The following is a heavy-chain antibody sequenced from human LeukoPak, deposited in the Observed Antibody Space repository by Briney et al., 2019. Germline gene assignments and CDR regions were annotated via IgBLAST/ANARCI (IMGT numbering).Heavy chain of an antibody. J-gene: IGHJ4*02. CDR2: ISAYNGNT. CDR3: ARVFPPRMYYDRSGYYSYHFDY. Sequence: ASVKVSCKASGYTFTSYGIIWVRQAPGQGLEWMGWISAYNGNTNYPQKLQGRVTMTTDTSTSTAYMELRSLRSDDTAVYYCARVFPPRMYYDRSGYYSYHFDYWGQGTLVTVSS. V-gene: IGHV1-18*01. D-gene: IGHD3-22*01. CDR1: GYTFTSYG.